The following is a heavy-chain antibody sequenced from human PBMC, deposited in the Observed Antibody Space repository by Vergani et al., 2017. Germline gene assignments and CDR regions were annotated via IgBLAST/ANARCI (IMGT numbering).Heavy chain of an antibody. CDR2: IYYSGST. Sequence: QVQLQQWGAGLLKPSETLSLTCAVYGGSFSGYYWSWIRQPPGKGLEWIGSIYYSGSTYYNPSLKSRVTISVDTSKNQFSLKLSSVTAADTAVYYCARGLDFYYFDYWGQGTLVTVSS. CDR3: ARGLDFYYFDY. D-gene: IGHD3/OR15-3a*01. CDR1: GGSFSGYY. V-gene: IGHV4-34*01. J-gene: IGHJ4*02.